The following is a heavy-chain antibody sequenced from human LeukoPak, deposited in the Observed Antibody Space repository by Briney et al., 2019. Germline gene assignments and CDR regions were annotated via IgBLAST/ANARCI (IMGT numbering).Heavy chain of an antibody. Sequence: PGGSLRLSCAASGFTFSSYSMNWVRQAPGKGLEWVSYISSSSSTIYYADSVKGRFTISRDNAKNSLYLQMNSLRAEDTAVYYCASRFYGSGSFWGQGTMVTVSS. CDR3: ASRFYGSGSF. J-gene: IGHJ3*01. D-gene: IGHD3-10*01. CDR1: GFTFSSYS. CDR2: ISSSSSTI. V-gene: IGHV3-48*04.